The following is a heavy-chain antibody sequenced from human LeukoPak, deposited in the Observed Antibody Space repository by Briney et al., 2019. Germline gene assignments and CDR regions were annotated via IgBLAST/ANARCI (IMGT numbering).Heavy chain of an antibody. V-gene: IGHV5-51*01. D-gene: IGHD6-6*01. CDR3: ARLLSQGYSSSTNWFDP. CDR1: GYSFTNYW. Sequence: GESLKISCKGSGYSFTNYWIAWVRQMPGKGLEWMGIIYPGDSDTRYSQSFEGQVTISADKSINTAYLQWSSLKASDTAMYYCARLLSQGYSSSTNWFDPWGQGTLVTVSS. J-gene: IGHJ5*02. CDR2: IYPGDSDT.